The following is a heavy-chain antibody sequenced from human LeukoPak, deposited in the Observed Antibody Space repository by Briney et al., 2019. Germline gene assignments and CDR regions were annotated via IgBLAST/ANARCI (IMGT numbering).Heavy chain of an antibody. D-gene: IGHD3-22*01. Sequence: GRSLRLSCAASGFTFSSYGMHWVRQAPGKGLEWVAVIWYDGSNKYYADSVKGRLTISRDNSKNTLYLQMNSLRAEDTAVYYCAKDDSVVNDYMDVWGKGTTVTVSS. CDR1: GFTFSSYG. J-gene: IGHJ6*03. CDR2: IWYDGSNK. CDR3: AKDDSVVNDYMDV. V-gene: IGHV3-33*06.